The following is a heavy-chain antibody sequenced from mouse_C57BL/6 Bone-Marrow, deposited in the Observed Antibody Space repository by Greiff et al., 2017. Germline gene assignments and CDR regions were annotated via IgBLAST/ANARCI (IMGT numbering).Heavy chain of an antibody. CDR3: ARDPLYYGNYDY. CDR2: ISDGGSYT. Sequence: EVHLVASGGGLVKPGGSLKLSCAASGFTFSSYAMSWVRQTPEKRLEWVATISDGGSYTYYPDNVKGRFTISRDNAKNNLYLQMSHLKSEDTAMYYCARDPLYYGNYDYWGQGTTLTVSS. D-gene: IGHD2-1*01. J-gene: IGHJ2*01. V-gene: IGHV5-4*01. CDR1: GFTFSSYA.